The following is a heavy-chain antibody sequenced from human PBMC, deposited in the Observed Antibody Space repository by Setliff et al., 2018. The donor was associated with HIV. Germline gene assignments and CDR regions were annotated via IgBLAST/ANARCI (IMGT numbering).Heavy chain of an antibody. CDR3: ARGLSSGWYGYWYFDL. CDR1: GYSISSGYY. D-gene: IGHD6-19*01. V-gene: IGHV4-38-2*01. CDR2: IYQSGST. Sequence: PSETLSLTCAVSGYSISSGYYWGWIRQPPGKGLEWIGCIYQSGSTYYNVSLKSRVTMSVDTSKNQFSLKLSSVTAADTAVYYCARGLSSGWYGYWYFDLWGRGTLVTVSS. J-gene: IGHJ2*01.